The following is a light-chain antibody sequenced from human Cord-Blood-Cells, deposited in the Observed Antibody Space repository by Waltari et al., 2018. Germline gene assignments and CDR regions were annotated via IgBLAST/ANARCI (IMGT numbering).Light chain of an antibody. CDR2: VAS. CDR1: QSVSSN. Sequence: EIVMTQPPATLSVPPGERATLSCSASQSVSSNLAWYQQKPCQPPRLLIYVASTTATATPARFSGSGCGTEFTLTISSLQSEDFAVYYCQQYNNWPPFTFGQGTRLEIK. V-gene: IGKV3D-15*01. J-gene: IGKJ5*01. CDR3: QQYNNWPPFT.